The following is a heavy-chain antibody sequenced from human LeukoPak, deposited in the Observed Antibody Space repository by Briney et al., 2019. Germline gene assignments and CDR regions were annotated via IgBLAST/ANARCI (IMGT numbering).Heavy chain of an antibody. J-gene: IGHJ4*02. D-gene: IGHD3-16*01. CDR2: ISSSSSYI. V-gene: IGHV3-21*01. CDR1: GFTFSSYS. CDR3: ARVPRGEGNVY. Sequence: GGSLRLSCAASGFTFSSYSMNWVRQAPGKGLEWVSSISSSSSYIYYADSVKGRFTISRDNGKNSVYLQMNSLRDEDTAVYYCARVPRGEGNVYWGQGTLVTVSS.